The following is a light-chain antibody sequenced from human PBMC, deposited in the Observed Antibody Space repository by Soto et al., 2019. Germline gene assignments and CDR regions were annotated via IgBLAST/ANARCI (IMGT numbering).Light chain of an antibody. J-gene: IGKJ3*01. Sequence: EIVMTQSPATLSVSPGEGATLSCRASQSVSSNLAWYQQKPGQAPRLVLYHVSIRATGIPDRFSGSGSGTDFSLTIASLQSEDFAVYYCQQFYTWPLTFGPGTKVDIK. CDR3: QQFYTWPLT. CDR1: QSVSSN. CDR2: HVS. V-gene: IGKV3-15*01.